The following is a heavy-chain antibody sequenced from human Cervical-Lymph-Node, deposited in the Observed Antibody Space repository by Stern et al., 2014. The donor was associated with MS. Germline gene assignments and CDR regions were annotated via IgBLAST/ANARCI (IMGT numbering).Heavy chain of an antibody. CDR2: ISSSNSYT. CDR3: VRDRGLATVTSYFDY. Sequence: EVQLVESGGGLVEPGGSLRLSCAASGFNFRTFTMSWVRQAPGQGLECVSSISSSNSYTYYADSVKGRFTISRDNAKTSLYLQMDSLRAEDTAVYYCVRDRGLATVTSYFDYWGQGILVTVSS. J-gene: IGHJ4*02. CDR1: GFNFRTFT. V-gene: IGHV3-21*01. D-gene: IGHD4-17*01.